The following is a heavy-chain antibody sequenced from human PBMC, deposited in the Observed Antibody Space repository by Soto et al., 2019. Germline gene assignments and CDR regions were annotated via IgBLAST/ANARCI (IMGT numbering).Heavy chain of an antibody. CDR2: INPNSGGT. D-gene: IGHD5-18*01. J-gene: IGHJ4*02. CDR1: GYTFTCYY. V-gene: IGHV1-2*02. CDR3: ARDLEYSYGYSDY. Sequence: XSVKVSCKASGYTFTCYYMHWVRQAPGQGLEWMGWINPNSGGTNYAQKFQGRVTMTRDTSISTAYMELSRLRSDDTAVYYCARDLEYSYGYSDYWGQGTLVTVSS.